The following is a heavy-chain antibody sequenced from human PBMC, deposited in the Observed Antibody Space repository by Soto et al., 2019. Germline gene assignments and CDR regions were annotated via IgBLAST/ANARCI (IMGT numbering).Heavy chain of an antibody. CDR2: FDPEDGET. CDR3: ATVPHYGGNSVSTAFDI. J-gene: IGHJ3*02. CDR1: GYTLTELS. Sequence: QVQLVQSGAEVKKPGASVKVSCKVSGYTLTELSVHWVRQAPGKGLEWMGGFDPEDGETIYAQKFQGRVTMTEDTSTDTAFMELSSMRSAGTAVYYCATVPHYGGNSVSTAFDIWGQGTMVTVSS. D-gene: IGHD4-17*01. V-gene: IGHV1-24*01.